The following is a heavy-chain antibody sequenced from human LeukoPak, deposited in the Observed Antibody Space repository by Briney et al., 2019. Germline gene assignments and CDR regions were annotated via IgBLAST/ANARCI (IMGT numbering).Heavy chain of an antibody. CDR3: ARALGQYQLGFDY. Sequence: PGGSLRLSCAASGFTFSSYSMNWVRQAPGKGLEWVSSISSSSSYIYYADSVKGRFTISRDNSKNTLYLQMNSLRAEDTAVYYCARALGQYQLGFDYWGQGTLVTVSS. J-gene: IGHJ4*02. CDR1: GFTFSSYS. D-gene: IGHD6-6*01. CDR2: ISSSSSYI. V-gene: IGHV3-21*04.